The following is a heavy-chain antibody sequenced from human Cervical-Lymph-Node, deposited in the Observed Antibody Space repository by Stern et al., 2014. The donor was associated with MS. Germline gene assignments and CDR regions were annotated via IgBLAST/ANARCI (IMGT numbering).Heavy chain of an antibody. V-gene: IGHV1-3*01. CDR2: INAGNGNT. D-gene: IGHD6-6*01. J-gene: IGHJ4*02. CDR1: GYTFTSYA. Sequence: VQLVASGAEVKKPGASVKVSCKASGYTFTSYAMHWVRQAPGHRLEWTGWINAGNGNTKYSQKFQGRVTITRDTSASTAYMELSSLRSEDTAVYYCARGHSRWQLVPHYWGQGTLVTVSS. CDR3: ARGHSRWQLVPHY.